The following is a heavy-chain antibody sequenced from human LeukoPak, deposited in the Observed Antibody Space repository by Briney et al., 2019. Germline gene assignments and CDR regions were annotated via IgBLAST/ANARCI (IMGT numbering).Heavy chain of an antibody. CDR2: IRYDVSNK. D-gene: IGHD2-2*01. V-gene: IGHV3-30*02. CDR1: GFAFRNYG. Sequence: GGSLRLSCAASGFAFRNYGMHWVRQASGKGLEWVAFIRYDVSNKYYADPVKGRFTISRDNSKNTLYLQMNSLRAEDTAVYYCARLGGKYCSSTSCPVVYMDVWGKGTTVTVSS. J-gene: IGHJ6*03. CDR3: ARLGGKYCSSTSCPVVYMDV.